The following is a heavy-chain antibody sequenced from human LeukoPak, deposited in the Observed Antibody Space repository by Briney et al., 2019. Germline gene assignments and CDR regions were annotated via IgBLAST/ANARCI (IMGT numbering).Heavy chain of an antibody. J-gene: IGHJ3*02. CDR1: GYTFTDYY. Sequence: ASVKVSCKASGYTFTDYYMHWVRQAPGQGLEWMGWINPNSGGTNYAQKFQGRATMTRDTSISTAYMELSRLRSDDTAVYYCALAFKVFVFDIWGQGTMVTVSS. D-gene: IGHD3-3*01. CDR3: ALAFKVFVFDI. V-gene: IGHV1-2*02. CDR2: INPNSGGT.